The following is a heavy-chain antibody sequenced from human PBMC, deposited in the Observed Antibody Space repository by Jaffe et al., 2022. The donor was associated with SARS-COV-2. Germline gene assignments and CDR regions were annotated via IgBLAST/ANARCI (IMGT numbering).Heavy chain of an antibody. CDR2: INHSGST. D-gene: IGHD6-6*01. Sequence: QVQLQQWGAGLLKPSETLSLTCAVYGGSFSGYYWSWIRQPPGKGLEWIGEINHSGSTSYNPSLKSRVTISVDTSKNQFSLRLTSVTAADTAVYYCARGQGAAQHYWYFNLWGRGTLVTVSS. CDR1: GGSFSGYY. CDR3: ARGQGAAQHYWYFNL. V-gene: IGHV4-34*01. J-gene: IGHJ2*01.